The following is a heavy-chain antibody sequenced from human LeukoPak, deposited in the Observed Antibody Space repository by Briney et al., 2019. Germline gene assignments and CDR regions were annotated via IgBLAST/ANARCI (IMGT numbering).Heavy chain of an antibody. D-gene: IGHD4-17*01. V-gene: IGHV1-18*01. CDR2: ISPYNADT. CDR1: GYTFTDYS. CDR3: ARVTTVTRSPWPWVPKKIGQEVNWFDP. Sequence: RASVKVSCKASGYTFTDYSITWVRQAPGQGLEWMGWISPYNADTNYAQNFQGRVTMTTDRSKRTAYMELRNLRSDDTAVYYCARVTTVTRSPWPWVPKKIGQEVNWFDPWGQGTLITVS. J-gene: IGHJ5*02.